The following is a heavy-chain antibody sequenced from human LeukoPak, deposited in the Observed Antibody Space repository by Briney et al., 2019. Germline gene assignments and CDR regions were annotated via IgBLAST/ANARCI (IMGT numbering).Heavy chain of an antibody. J-gene: IGHJ5*02. CDR3: ARDCGGRILWFGELLQGNWFDP. CDR1: GYTFTGYY. CDR2: INPNSGGT. Sequence: GASVKVSCKASGYTFTGYYMHWVRQAPGQGLEWMGWINPNSGGTNYAKKFQGRVTMTRDTSPSTAYMELSRLRSDDTAVYYCARDCGGRILWFGELLQGNWFDPWGQGTLVTVSS. V-gene: IGHV1-2*02. D-gene: IGHD3-10*01.